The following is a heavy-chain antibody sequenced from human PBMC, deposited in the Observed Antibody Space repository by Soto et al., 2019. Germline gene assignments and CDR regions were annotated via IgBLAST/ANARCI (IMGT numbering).Heavy chain of an antibody. CDR2: IYYSGST. V-gene: IGHV4-61*01. Sequence: QVQLQESGPGLVKPSETLSLTCTVSGGSVSSGSYYWSWIRQPPGKGLEWIGYIYYSGSTNYNPSLKSRVTISVDTSENQFSLKLSSVTAADTAVYYCARTHQGFDPWGQGTLVTVSS. J-gene: IGHJ5*02. CDR3: ARTHQGFDP. D-gene: IGHD2-2*01. CDR1: GGSVSSGSYY.